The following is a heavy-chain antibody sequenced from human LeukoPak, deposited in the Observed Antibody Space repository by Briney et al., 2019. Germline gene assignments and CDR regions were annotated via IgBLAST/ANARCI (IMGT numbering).Heavy chain of an antibody. J-gene: IGHJ4*02. Sequence: GRSLRLSCAASGFSFDEYAMHWVRQAPGKGLEWVSGISWNGGSIDYVDSVKGRLTISRDNARNSLYLQMNSLRGEDTAIYYCARDFWGAYRVDFFDFWGQGALVTVSS. CDR3: ARDFWGAYRVDFFDF. CDR1: GFSFDEYA. CDR2: ISWNGGSI. V-gene: IGHV3-9*01. D-gene: IGHD3-16*01.